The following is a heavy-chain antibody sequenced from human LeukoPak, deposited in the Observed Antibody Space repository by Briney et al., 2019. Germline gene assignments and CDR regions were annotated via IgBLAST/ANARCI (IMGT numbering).Heavy chain of an antibody. CDR1: GGSISSSGYY. Sequence: SETLSLTCTVSGGSISSSGYYWACIRQPAGKGLEWIGSIYYSGSTYYNPSLKSRITISVDTSKNQFSLKLSSVTAADTAVYYCASLYCANGACHSFDHWGQGALVTVSP. V-gene: IGHV4-39*07. CDR3: ASLYCANGACHSFDH. J-gene: IGHJ4*02. D-gene: IGHD2-8*01. CDR2: IYYSGST.